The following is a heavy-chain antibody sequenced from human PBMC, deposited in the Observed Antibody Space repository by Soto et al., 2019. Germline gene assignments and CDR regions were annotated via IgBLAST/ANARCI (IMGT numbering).Heavy chain of an antibody. CDR1: GYTFTDYY. CDR2: INPNSGGT. CDR3: ARDQSPSSGWPGMDV. J-gene: IGHJ6*02. Sequence: ASVKVSCKASGYTFTDYYMRWVRQAPGQGLEWMGWINPNSGGTNYAQKFQGRVTMTRDTSISTAYMELNRLRSDDTAVYYCARDQSPSSGWPGMDVWGQGXTVTVYS. D-gene: IGHD6-19*01. V-gene: IGHV1-2*02.